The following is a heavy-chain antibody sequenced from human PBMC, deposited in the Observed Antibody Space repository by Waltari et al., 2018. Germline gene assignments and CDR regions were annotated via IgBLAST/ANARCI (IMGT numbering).Heavy chain of an antibody. CDR1: GFTFDDYA. V-gene: IGHV3-9*01. CDR3: AKDIGSPDYDSSGYYYYYGMDV. J-gene: IGHJ6*02. CDR2: INWNSGSI. Sequence: EVQLVESGGGLVQPGRSLRLSCAASGFTFDDYAMHWVRQAPGKGLEWVSGINWNSGSIGDADSVKGRFTISRDNAKNSLYLQMNSLRAEDTALYYCAKDIGSPDYDSSGYYYYYGMDVWGQGTTVTVSS. D-gene: IGHD3-22*01.